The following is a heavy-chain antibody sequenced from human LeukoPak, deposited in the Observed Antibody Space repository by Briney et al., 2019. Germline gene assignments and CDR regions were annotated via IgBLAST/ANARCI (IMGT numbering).Heavy chain of an antibody. CDR3: ASGTYYYFDY. CDR2: LYHNGDT. Sequence: SETLSLTCTVSGGSITSHYWSWIRQPPGKGLEWIGYLYHNGDTNYSPSLKSRVTISVDTSKNQFSLQVSSVIAADTAVYYCASGTYYYFDYWGQGTLVTVSS. V-gene: IGHV4-59*08. J-gene: IGHJ4*02. D-gene: IGHD1-26*01. CDR1: GGSITSHY.